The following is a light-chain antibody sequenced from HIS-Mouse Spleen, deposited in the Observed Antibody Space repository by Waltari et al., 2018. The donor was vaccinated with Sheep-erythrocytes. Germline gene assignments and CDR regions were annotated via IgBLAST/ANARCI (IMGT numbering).Light chain of an antibody. CDR3: AAWDDSLNGYV. Sequence: QSVLTQPPSASGTPGQRVTISCSGSSSNIGSNTVNWYQQLPGTAPKLLIYSNSRRPSGVPARFSGSKSGTSASLAISGLQSEDEADYYCAAWDDSLNGYVFGTGTKVTVL. J-gene: IGLJ1*01. V-gene: IGLV1-44*01. CDR1: SSNIGSNT. CDR2: SNS.